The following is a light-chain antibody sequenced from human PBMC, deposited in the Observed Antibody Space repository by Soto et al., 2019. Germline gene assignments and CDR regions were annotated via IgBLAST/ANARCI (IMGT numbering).Light chain of an antibody. CDR3: SSYTSSSTLV. J-gene: IGLJ2*01. Sequence: QSVLTQPASVSGSPGQSITISCTGTSSDVGDYNYVSWYQQHPGKAPKLMIYDVSNRPSGVSNRFSGSKSGNTASLAVSGLQAEDEADYYCSSYTSSSTLVFGGGIKVTVL. CDR2: DVS. CDR1: SSDVGDYNY. V-gene: IGLV2-14*01.